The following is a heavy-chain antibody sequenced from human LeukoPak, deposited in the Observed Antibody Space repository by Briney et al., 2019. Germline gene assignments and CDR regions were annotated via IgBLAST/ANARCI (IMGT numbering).Heavy chain of an antibody. CDR2: ISSSSSYI. J-gene: IGHJ4*02. Sequence: GGSVRLSCAASGFTFSNYNMNWVRQAPGKGLEWVSSISSSSSYIYYADSVKGRFTISRDNAKNSLYLQMNSLRAEDTAVYYCARAGWYEPADYWGQGTLVTVSS. V-gene: IGHV3-21*01. CDR3: ARAGWYEPADY. CDR1: GFTFSNYN. D-gene: IGHD6-19*01.